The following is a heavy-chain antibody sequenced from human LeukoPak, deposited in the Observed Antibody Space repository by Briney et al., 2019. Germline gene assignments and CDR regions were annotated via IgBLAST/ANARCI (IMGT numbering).Heavy chain of an antibody. CDR2: IHPTTGNP. D-gene: IGHD3-10*01. CDR1: GYSFTNYA. J-gene: IGHJ4*02. Sequence: ASVKVSCKASGYSFTNYAMNWVRQAPGQGLEFMGWIHPTTGNPAYAQGFTGRFVFSLDTSVSTAYLQISSLKAEDTAVYYCARLNYYGSGSYYKLEPFDYWGQGTLVTVSS. V-gene: IGHV7-4-1*02. CDR3: ARLNYYGSGSYYKLEPFDY.